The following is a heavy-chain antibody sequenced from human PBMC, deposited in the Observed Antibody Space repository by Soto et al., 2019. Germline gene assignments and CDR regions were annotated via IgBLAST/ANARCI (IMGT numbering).Heavy chain of an antibody. CDR1: GFSLSSNGVG. CDR3: AHERNSYDDFRSCFQIRATLSVAFDI. Sequence: QITLKESGPTLVNPTQTLTLTCTFSGFSLSSNGVGVGWIRQPPGKALEWLALIFWDDDKRYSPSLKSRLTITKDTSKNHVVLTMTDMDPVDTAAYYYAHERNSYDDFRSCFQIRATLSVAFDIWGHGTMVTISS. D-gene: IGHD3-3*01. V-gene: IGHV2-5*02. J-gene: IGHJ3*02. CDR2: IFWDDDK.